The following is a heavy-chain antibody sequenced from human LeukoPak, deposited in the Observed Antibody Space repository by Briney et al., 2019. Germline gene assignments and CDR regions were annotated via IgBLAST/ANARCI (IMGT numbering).Heavy chain of an antibody. V-gene: IGHV4-59*08. CDR3: ATLDYGGNATPFDY. CDR1: GGPISSYY. CDR2: IYYSGST. J-gene: IGHJ4*02. Sequence: PSETLSLTCTVSGGPISSYYWSWIRQPPGKGLEWIGYIYYSGSTNYNPSLKSRVTISVDTSKNQFSLKLSSVTAADTAVYYCATLDYGGNATPFDYWGQGTLVTVSS. D-gene: IGHD4-23*01.